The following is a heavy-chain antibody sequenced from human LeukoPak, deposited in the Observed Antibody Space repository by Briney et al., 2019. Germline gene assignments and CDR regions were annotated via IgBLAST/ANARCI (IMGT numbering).Heavy chain of an antibody. CDR2: ISSSSSYI. V-gene: IGHV3-21*01. J-gene: IGHJ6*03. CDR3: AKVPSPYYYYMDV. Sequence: PGGSLRLSCAASGFTFSSYSMNWVRQAPGKGLEWVSSISSSSSYIYYADSVKGRFTISRDNSKNTLYLQMNSLRAEDTAVYYCAKVPSPYYYYMDVWGKGTTVTVSS. CDR1: GFTFSSYS.